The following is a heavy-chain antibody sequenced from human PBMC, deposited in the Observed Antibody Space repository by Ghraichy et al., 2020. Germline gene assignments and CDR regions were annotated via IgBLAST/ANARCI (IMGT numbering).Heavy chain of an antibody. CDR2: MSYDGSNK. Sequence: GGSLRLSCAASGFTFSNYGMHWVRQAPGKGLEWVAFMSYDGSNKYYADSVKGRFTISRDNSKNTLYLQMNSLRAEDTAVYYCAKLGSLYSSGWSTLGNMDVWGKGTTVTVSS. CDR1: GFTFSNYG. D-gene: IGHD6-19*01. J-gene: IGHJ6*03. V-gene: IGHV3-30*18. CDR3: AKLGSLYSSGWSTLGNMDV.